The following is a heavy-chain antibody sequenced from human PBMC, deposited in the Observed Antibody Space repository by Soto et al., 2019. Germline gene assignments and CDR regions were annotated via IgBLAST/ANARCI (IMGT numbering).Heavy chain of an antibody. J-gene: IGHJ4*02. CDR1: GYTFSSYA. CDR2: IIPIFGTA. CDR3: ARHPGGIAARGFSPTGY. V-gene: IGHV1-69*01. Sequence: QVQLVQSGAEVKKPGASVKVSCKASGYTFSSYAISWVRQAPGQGLECMEGIIPIFGTANYAQKFQGRVTITAAESTSTASVELSSLRSEDTAVYYCARHPGGIAARGFSPTGYWGQGTLVTVSS. D-gene: IGHD6-6*01.